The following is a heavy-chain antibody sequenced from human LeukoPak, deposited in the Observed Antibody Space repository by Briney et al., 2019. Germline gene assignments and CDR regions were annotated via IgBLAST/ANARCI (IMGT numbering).Heavy chain of an antibody. Sequence: GGSLRLSCAGSGFSFGPHAMSWVRQAPGKGLEWVSGIGGSDDSTHYAGSVKGRFTISRDNSRQPLFLQMNSLRAEDTAVYYCARDRGGLVDTGTLIHWGLGTLVTVSS. CDR2: IGGSDDST. V-gene: IGHV3-23*01. J-gene: IGHJ4*02. CDR3: ARDRGGLVDTGTLIH. CDR1: GFSFGPHA. D-gene: IGHD3-10*01.